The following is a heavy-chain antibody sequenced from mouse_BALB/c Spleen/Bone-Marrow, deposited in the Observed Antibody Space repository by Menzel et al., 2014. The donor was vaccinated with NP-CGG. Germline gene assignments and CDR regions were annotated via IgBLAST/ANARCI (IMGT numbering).Heavy chain of an antibody. CDR2: IRNKANGYTT. Sequence: EVKVVESGGGLVQPGGSLRLSCATSGFTFTDYYMNWVRQPPGKALEWLGFIRNKANGYTTEYSASVKGRFTISRDNSQNILYLQMNTLRAEDSATYYCARDKGRAFFDYWGQGTTLTVSS. CDR3: ARDKGRAFFDY. J-gene: IGHJ2*01. V-gene: IGHV7-3*02. CDR1: GFTFTDYY.